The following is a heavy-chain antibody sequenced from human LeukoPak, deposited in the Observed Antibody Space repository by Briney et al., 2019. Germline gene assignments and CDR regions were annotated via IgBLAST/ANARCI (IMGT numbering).Heavy chain of an antibody. D-gene: IGHD6-13*01. CDR1: GGSISSYY. J-gene: IGHJ3*02. V-gene: IGHV4-34*01. CDR3: ARCSDEYSSSWYGDHDAFDI. CDR2: INHSGST. Sequence: SETLSLTCTVSGGSISSYYWSWIRQPPGKGLEWIGEINHSGSTNYNPSLKSRVTISVDTSKNQFSLKLSSVTAADTAVYYCARCSDEYSSSWYGDHDAFDIWGQGTMVTVSS.